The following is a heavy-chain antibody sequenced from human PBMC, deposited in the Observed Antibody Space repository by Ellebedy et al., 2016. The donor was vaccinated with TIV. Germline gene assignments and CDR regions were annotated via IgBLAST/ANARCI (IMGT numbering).Heavy chain of an antibody. CDR3: ARTHYRFGIIDYLDY. J-gene: IGHJ4*02. CDR1: GGTFSSYV. CDR2: ISAYNGNT. D-gene: IGHD3-10*01. Sequence: AASVKVSCKASGGTFSSYVISWVRHAPGQGLEWMGWISAYNGNTKYAQMFQDRFTMTTDTSTKTVYMELRSLRSDDTALYYCARTHYRFGIIDYLDYWGQGTLVTVSS. V-gene: IGHV1-18*01.